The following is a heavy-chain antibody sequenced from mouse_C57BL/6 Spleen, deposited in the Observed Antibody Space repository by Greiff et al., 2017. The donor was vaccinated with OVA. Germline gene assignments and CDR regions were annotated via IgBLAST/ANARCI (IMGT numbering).Heavy chain of an antibody. D-gene: IGHD1-1*01. CDR3: ARSYYGSSPYYYAMDY. CDR1: GFTFSDYG. V-gene: IGHV5-17*01. CDR2: ISSGSSTI. Sequence: VQLKESGGGLVKPGGSLKLSCAASGFTFSDYGMHWVRQAPEKGLEWVAYISSGSSTIYYADPVKGRFTISRDNAKNTLFLHMTILRTEDTAMYYCARSYYGSSPYYYAMDYWGQGTSVTVSS. J-gene: IGHJ4*01.